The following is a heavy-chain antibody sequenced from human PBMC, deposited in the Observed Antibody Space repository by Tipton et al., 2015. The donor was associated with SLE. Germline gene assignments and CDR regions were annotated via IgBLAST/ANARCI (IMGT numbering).Heavy chain of an antibody. J-gene: IGHJ3*01. CDR1: GFTFGEYG. V-gene: IGHV3-49*03. Sequence: SLRLSCLSSGFTFGEYGMTWFRQAPGKGLEWVGFIRSNLYGGTSEYAASVAGRFTLSRDDSRSILYLHMNRLKTEDTAVYFCARSLDIAAACFDVWDQGTMVTVSS. CDR2: IRSNLYGGTS. D-gene: IGHD6-13*01. CDR3: ARSLDIAAACFDV.